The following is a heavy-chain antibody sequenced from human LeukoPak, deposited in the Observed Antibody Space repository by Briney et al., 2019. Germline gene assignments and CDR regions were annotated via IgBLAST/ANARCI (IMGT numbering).Heavy chain of an antibody. CDR2: IYRNGDK. Sequence: GPTLVKPTQTLTLTCTFSGFSLTTTGVGVGWIRQPPGKALQWLALIYRNGDKRFSPSLNSRLTITKDTSKNQVVLTMTNMDPVDTATYYCAHRPSGDGEFDYWGQGTLVTVSS. J-gene: IGHJ4*02. V-gene: IGHV2-5*01. D-gene: IGHD5-24*01. CDR1: GFSLTTTGVG. CDR3: AHRPSGDGEFDY.